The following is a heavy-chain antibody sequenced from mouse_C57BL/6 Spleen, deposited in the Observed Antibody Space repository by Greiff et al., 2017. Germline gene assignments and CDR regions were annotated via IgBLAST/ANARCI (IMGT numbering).Heavy chain of an antibody. D-gene: IGHD2-5*01. CDR3: TAGYSSNYEDYYAMDY. CDR1: GFNIKDYY. V-gene: IGHV14-1*01. J-gene: IGHJ4*01. Sequence: VQLQQSGAALVRPGASVKLSCTASGFNIKDYYMLWVKQRPEQGLEWIGRIDPEDGDTEYAPKFLGKATMTADTSANTAYRQLSSLTSEDTAVYYCTAGYSSNYEDYYAMDYWGQGTSVTVSS. CDR2: IDPEDGDT.